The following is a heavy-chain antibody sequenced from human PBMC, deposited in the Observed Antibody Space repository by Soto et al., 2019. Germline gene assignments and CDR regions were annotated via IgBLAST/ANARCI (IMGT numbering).Heavy chain of an antibody. J-gene: IGHJ4*02. D-gene: IGHD1-7*01. V-gene: IGHV4-59*02. Sequence: FETLSLTCLVSGGSGSRFYWSWIRQPPGKGLEWIGYIYYKGSTNYNPSLKSRVTISVDTSKNQFSLNLSSVTAADTAVYYCARGGDNWNYYLDYWGQGTLVTVSS. CDR2: IYYKGST. CDR3: ARGGDNWNYYLDY. CDR1: GGSGSRFY.